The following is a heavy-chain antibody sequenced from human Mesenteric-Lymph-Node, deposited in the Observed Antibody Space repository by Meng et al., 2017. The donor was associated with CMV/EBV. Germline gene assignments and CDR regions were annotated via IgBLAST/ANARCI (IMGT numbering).Heavy chain of an antibody. Sequence: ASVTVSCKASGYTFITYGISWVRQAPGQGLEWMGWISAYNGNTNSAQNLQGRVTMTTDTSTSTAYMELRSLRSDDTAVYYCARSHYYYDDSGYYGFDYWGQGTLVTVSS. J-gene: IGHJ4*02. CDR3: ARSHYYYDDSGYYGFDY. CDR2: ISAYNGNT. CDR1: GYTFITYG. D-gene: IGHD3-22*01. V-gene: IGHV1-18*01.